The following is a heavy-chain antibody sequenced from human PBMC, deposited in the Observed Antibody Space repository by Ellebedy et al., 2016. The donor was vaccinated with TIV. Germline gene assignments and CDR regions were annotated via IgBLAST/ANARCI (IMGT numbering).Heavy chain of an antibody. J-gene: IGHJ4*02. CDR3: SFKGVATRVY. D-gene: IGHD4-23*01. CDR1: GFTFSTYA. V-gene: IGHV3-23*01. CDR2: ISGSGDYT. Sequence: PGGSLRLSCVVSGFTFSTYAMRWFRQAPGKGLEWVSVISGSGDYTNYADSVKGRFTISRDNSKNTLYLQMSSLRAEDTAVYYCSFKGVATRVYWGQGTLVTVSS.